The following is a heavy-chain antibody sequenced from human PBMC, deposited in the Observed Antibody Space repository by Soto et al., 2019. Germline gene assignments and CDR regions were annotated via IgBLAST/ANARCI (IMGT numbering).Heavy chain of an antibody. J-gene: IGHJ4*02. V-gene: IGHV3-23*01. Sequence: PGGSLRLSCAASGFTFSSYAMSWVRQAPGKGLEWVSAISGSGGSTYYADSVKGRFTISRDNSKNTLYLQMNSLRAEDTAVYYCAKSGGGGQWLRLAYYFDYWGQRTLVTVSS. CDR3: AKSGGGGQWLRLAYYFDY. D-gene: IGHD5-12*01. CDR2: ISGSGGST. CDR1: GFTFSSYA.